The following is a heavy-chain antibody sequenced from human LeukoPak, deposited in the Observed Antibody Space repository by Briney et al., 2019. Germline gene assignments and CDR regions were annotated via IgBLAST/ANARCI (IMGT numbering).Heavy chain of an antibody. Sequence: GGSLRLSCAASGFTFSNDWMNWVRQAPGKGLEWVGRIKSESDGGTTDYAAPVKGRFTISRDDSRNTVYLQMSSLKTEDTGVYYCNTDLIGFVDLLLDSRLNWFDPWGQGTLVTVSS. J-gene: IGHJ5*02. D-gene: IGHD3-10*01. V-gene: IGHV3-15*07. CDR1: GFTFSNDW. CDR2: IKSESDGGTT. CDR3: NTDLIGFVDLLLDSRLNWFDP.